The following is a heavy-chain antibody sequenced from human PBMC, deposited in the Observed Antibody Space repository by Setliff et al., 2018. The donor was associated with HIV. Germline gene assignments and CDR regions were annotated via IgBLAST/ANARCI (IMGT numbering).Heavy chain of an antibody. J-gene: IGHJ6*02. Sequence: SVKVSCKASGGTFSSYAISWVRQAPGQGLEWMGGIIPILGIANYAQKFQGRVTITADKSTSTAYMELSSLRSEDTAVYCCARGRLGFGEFSNYYGMDVWGQGTTVTVSS. CDR2: IIPILGIA. D-gene: IGHD3-10*01. CDR3: ARGRLGFGEFSNYYGMDV. V-gene: IGHV1-69*10. CDR1: GGTFSSYA.